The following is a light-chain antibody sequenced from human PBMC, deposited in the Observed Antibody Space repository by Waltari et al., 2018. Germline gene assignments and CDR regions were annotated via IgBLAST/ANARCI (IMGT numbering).Light chain of an antibody. V-gene: IGKV1-39*01. Sequence: DIPMTQSPSSLPASVGDRVTITCRASQRISSYLNWYQQKPGKAPKLLIYAASSLQSGVPSRFSGSGSGTDFTLTISSLQPEDFATYYCQQSYSTPPTFGQGTKVEIK. CDR1: QRISSY. CDR3: QQSYSTPPT. CDR2: AAS. J-gene: IGKJ1*01.